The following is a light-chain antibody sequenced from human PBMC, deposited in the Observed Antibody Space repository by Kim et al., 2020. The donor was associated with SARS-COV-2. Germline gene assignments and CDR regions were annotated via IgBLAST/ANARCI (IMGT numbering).Light chain of an antibody. Sequence: SSPWEIATPSCSAIHSISRYSPSYQQKPGQVPRLLIHYATNRATGIPARFSGSGSWTDFTLTIISLEPEDFAFYYFQHLDSCPLTFGGGTKVDIK. CDR3: QHLDSCPLT. V-gene: IGKV3-11*01. CDR2: YAT. J-gene: IGKJ4*01. CDR1: HSISRY.